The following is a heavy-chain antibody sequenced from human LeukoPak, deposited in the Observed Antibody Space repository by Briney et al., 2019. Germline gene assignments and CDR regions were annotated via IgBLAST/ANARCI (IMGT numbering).Heavy chain of an antibody. D-gene: IGHD6-6*01. CDR1: GFTFSSYA. CDR2: ISGSGGST. Sequence: GGSLRLSCAASGFTFSSYAMSWVRQAPGKGLEWVSAISGSGGSTYYADSVKGRFTISRDNSKNTLYLQMNSLRAEDTAVYHCAKSRVAYSSSSIFDYWGQGTLVTVSS. CDR3: AKSRVAYSSSSIFDY. V-gene: IGHV3-23*01. J-gene: IGHJ4*02.